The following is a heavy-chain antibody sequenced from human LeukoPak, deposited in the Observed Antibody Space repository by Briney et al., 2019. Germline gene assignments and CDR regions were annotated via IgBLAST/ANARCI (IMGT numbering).Heavy chain of an antibody. CDR1: GFTLSGSA. Sequence: GGSLKLSCAASGFTLSGSAMHWVRQASGKGLEWVGRIRSKANSYATAYAASVKGRFTISRDDSKNTAYLQMNSLKTEDTAVYYCTPTEGGYWGQGTLDTVSS. J-gene: IGHJ4*02. CDR3: TPTEGGY. CDR2: IRSKANSYAT. V-gene: IGHV3-73*01.